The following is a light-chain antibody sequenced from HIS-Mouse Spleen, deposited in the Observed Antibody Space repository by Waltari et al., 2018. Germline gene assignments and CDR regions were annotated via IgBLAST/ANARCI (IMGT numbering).Light chain of an antibody. V-gene: IGLV2-14*03. Sequence: QSALTQPASVSGSPGPSITISCTGPSSDVGGYNYLPWYQQHPGKAPKLMIYDVSNRPSGVSNRFSGSKSGNTASLTISGLQAEDEADYYCSSYTSSSTWVFGGGTKLTVL. CDR2: DVS. J-gene: IGLJ3*02. CDR3: SSYTSSSTWV. CDR1: SSDVGGYNY.